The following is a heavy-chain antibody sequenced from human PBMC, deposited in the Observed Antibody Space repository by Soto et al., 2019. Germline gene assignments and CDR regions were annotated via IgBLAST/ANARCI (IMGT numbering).Heavy chain of an antibody. CDR2: IYASDNT. CDR3: VGGSGSYASSDP. CDR1: GFAVSRNY. V-gene: IGHV3-53*01. Sequence: GVLRLSCAVSGFAVSRNYMSWVRQAPGKGLEWVSAIYASDNTYYADSVKGRFTIFRDNSNNTLYLQMNSLRAEDTARYYCVGGSGSYASSDPWGQGTLVTVSS. J-gene: IGHJ5*02. D-gene: IGHD3-10*01.